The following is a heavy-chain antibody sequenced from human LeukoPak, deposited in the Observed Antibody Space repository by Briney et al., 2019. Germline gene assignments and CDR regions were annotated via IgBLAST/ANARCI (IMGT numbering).Heavy chain of an antibody. CDR3: ARVPAGIAAAAPNGDY. CDR2: INPNSGGT. V-gene: IGHV1-2*02. J-gene: IGHJ4*02. Sequence: ASVKVSCKASGYTFTGYYMHWVRQAPGEGLEWMGWINPNSGGTNYAQKFQGRVTMTRDTSISTAYMELSRLRSDDTAVYYCARVPAGIAAAAPNGDYWGQGTLVTVSS. CDR1: GYTFTGYY. D-gene: IGHD6-13*01.